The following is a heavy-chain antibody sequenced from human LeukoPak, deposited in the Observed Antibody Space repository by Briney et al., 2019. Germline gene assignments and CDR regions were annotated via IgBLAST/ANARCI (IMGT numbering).Heavy chain of an antibody. CDR3: ARLVVPAAIGWFDP. D-gene: IGHD2-2*01. J-gene: IGHJ5*02. V-gene: IGHV7-4-1*02. Sequence: ASVKVSCKDSGYTFTSYAMNWVRQAPGQGLEWMGWINTNTGNPTYAQGFTGRFVFSLDTSVSTAYLQISSLKAEDTAVYYCARLVVPAAIGWFDPWGQGTLVTVSS. CDR1: GYTFTSYA. CDR2: INTNTGNP.